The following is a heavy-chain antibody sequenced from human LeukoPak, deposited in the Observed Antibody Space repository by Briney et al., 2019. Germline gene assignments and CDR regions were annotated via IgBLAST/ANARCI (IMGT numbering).Heavy chain of an antibody. CDR3: ARDATGEFDP. D-gene: IGHD7-27*01. J-gene: IGHJ5*02. CDR2: IYYSGST. Sequence: SETLSLTCTVSGGSISSSSYYWGWIRQPPGKGLEWIGSIYYSGSTSYNPSLKSRVTISVDASKNQFSVKLSSVTAADTAVYYCARDATGEFDPWGQGTLVTVSS. V-gene: IGHV4-39*02. CDR1: GGSISSSSYY.